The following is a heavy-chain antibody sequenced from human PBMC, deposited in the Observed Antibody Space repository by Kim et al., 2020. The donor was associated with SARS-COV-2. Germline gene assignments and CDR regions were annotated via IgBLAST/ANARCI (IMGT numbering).Heavy chain of an antibody. CDR2: ISSSSSYT. Sequence: GGSLRLSCAASGFTFSDYYMSWIRQAPGKGLEWVSYISSSSSYTNYADSVKGRFTISRDNAKNSLYLQMNSLRAEDTAVYYCARVSRSGKYLESVHAFDIWGQGTMVTVSS. J-gene: IGHJ3*02. CDR3: ARVSRSGKYLESVHAFDI. CDR1: GFTFSDYY. V-gene: IGHV3-11*05. D-gene: IGHD2-15*01.